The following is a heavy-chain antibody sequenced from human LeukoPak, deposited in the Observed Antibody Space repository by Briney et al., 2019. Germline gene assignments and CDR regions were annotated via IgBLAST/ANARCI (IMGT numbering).Heavy chain of an antibody. CDR3: ARVLTELSYYYYMDV. D-gene: IGHD1-14*01. CDR1: GGSISSYY. CDR2: VYSSGST. J-gene: IGHJ6*03. Sequence: SETLSLTCTVSGGSISSYYWSWIRQPAGKGLECIGRVYSSGSTNYNPSLKSRVTMSIDTSKNQFSLKLSSVTAADTAVYYCARVLTELSYYYYMDVWGKGTTVTVSS. V-gene: IGHV4-4*07.